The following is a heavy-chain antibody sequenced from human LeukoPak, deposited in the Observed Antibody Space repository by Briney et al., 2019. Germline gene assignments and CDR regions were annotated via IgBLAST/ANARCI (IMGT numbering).Heavy chain of an antibody. Sequence: GGAGSTYYADSVKGRFTISRDNSKNTLYLQMNSLRAEDTAVYYCAHGSLYQLDYWGQGTLVTVSS. J-gene: IGHJ4*02. D-gene: IGHD2-2*01. CDR3: AHGSLYQLDY. V-gene: IGHV3-23*01. CDR2: GGAGST.